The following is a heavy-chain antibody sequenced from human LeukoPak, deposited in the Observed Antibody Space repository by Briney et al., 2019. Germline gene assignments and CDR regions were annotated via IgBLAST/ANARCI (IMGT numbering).Heavy chain of an antibody. J-gene: IGHJ6*03. D-gene: IGHD2-21*02. CDR1: GGSFSGYY. CDR3: ARDVYCGGDCYPYYYYYYMDV. Sequence: PSETLSLTCAVYGGSFSGYYWSWIRQPPGKGLEWIGEINHSGSTNYNPSLKSRVTISVDTSKNQFSLKLSSVTAADTAVYYCARDVYCGGDCYPYYYYYYMDVWGKGTTVTVSS. CDR2: INHSGST. V-gene: IGHV4-34*01.